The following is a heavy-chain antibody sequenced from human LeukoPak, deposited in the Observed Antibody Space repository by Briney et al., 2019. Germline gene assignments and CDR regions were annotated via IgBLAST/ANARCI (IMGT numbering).Heavy chain of an antibody. J-gene: IGHJ6*03. CDR2: IYYSGST. Sequence: SETLSLTCTVSGGSISSSSYYWGWIRQPPGKGLEWIGSIYYSGSTYYNPSLKSRVTISVDTSKNQFSLKLSSVTAADTAEYYCARRDTIFGVVSDYYYMDVWGKGTTVTVSS. CDR3: ARRDTIFGVVSDYYYMDV. D-gene: IGHD3-3*01. V-gene: IGHV4-39*01. CDR1: GGSISSSSYY.